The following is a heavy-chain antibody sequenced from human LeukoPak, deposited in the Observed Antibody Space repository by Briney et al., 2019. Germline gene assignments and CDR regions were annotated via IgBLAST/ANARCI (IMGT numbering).Heavy chain of an antibody. Sequence: SETLSLTCTVSGGSISSGDYYWSWIRQPPGKGLEWIGYIYYSGSTYYNPSLKRRVTISVDTSKNQFSLKLSSVTAADTAVYYCARDSGSSWRSYGMDVWGQGTTVTVSS. V-gene: IGHV4-30-4*01. D-gene: IGHD6-13*01. CDR3: ARDSGSSWRSYGMDV. CDR1: GGSISSGDYY. J-gene: IGHJ6*02. CDR2: IYYSGST.